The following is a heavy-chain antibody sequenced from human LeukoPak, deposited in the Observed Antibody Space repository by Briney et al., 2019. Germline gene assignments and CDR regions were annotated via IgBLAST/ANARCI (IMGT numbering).Heavy chain of an antibody. CDR3: ARDPKKNFYFDY. CDR2: IYYSGST. CDR1: GGSISSSSYY. V-gene: IGHV4-39*07. Sequence: SETLSLTCTVSGGSISSSSYYWGWIRQPPGKGLEWIGSIYYSGSTYYNPSLKSRVTKSVDTSKNQFSLKLSSVTAADTAVYYCARDPKKNFYFDYWGQGTLVTVSS. J-gene: IGHJ4*02.